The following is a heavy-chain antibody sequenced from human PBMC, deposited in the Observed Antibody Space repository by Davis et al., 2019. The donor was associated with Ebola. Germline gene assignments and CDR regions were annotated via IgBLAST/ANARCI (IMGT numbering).Heavy chain of an antibody. CDR3: ARDPKARLEIQGASFDY. J-gene: IGHJ4*02. Sequence: PSETLSLTCAVYGGSFSGYYWSWIRQPPGKGLEWIGEINHSGSTNYNPSLKSRVTISVDTSKNQFSLKLSSVTAADTAVYYCARDPKARLEIQGASFDYWGQGTQVTVSS. CDR1: GGSFSGYY. V-gene: IGHV4-34*01. D-gene: IGHD6-19*01. CDR2: INHSGST.